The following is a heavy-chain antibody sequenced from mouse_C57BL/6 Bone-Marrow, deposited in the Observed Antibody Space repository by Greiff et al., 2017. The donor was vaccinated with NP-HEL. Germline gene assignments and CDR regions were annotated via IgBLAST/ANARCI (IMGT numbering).Heavy chain of an antibody. CDR2: IDPANGNT. D-gene: IGHD1-1*01. CDR1: GFNIQNTY. Sequence: EVPLQQSVAELVRPGASVKLSCTASGFNIQNTYMHWVKQRPEQGLEWIGRIDPANGNTKYAPKFQGKATITADTSSNTAYLQLSSLTSEDTAIYYCARFYYYGSTPDYWGQGTTLTVSS. V-gene: IGHV14-3*01. J-gene: IGHJ2*01. CDR3: ARFYYYGSTPDY.